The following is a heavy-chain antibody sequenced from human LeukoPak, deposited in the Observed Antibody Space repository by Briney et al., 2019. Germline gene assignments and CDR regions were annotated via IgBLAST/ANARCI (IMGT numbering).Heavy chain of an antibody. CDR1: GGSVSSGSYY. Sequence: TSETLSLTCTVPGGSVSSGSYYWSWIRQPPGKGLEWIGYIYYSGSTNYNPSLKSRVTISVDTSKNQFSLKLSSVTAADTAVYYCASSRTGTDYDYAYLGGWGQGTLVTVSS. V-gene: IGHV4-61*01. CDR3: ASSRTGTDYDYAYLGG. J-gene: IGHJ4*02. D-gene: IGHD3-16*01. CDR2: IYYSGST.